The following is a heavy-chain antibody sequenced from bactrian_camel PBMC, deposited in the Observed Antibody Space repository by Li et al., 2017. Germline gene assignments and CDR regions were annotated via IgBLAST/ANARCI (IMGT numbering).Heavy chain of an antibody. CDR3: AATRGPLLVRWAFEEGRYKY. J-gene: IGHJ4*01. Sequence: VQLVESGGGSVQAGGSLNLSCVGWPYTDNRYCTGWFRQAPGKEREGVATIDSDGTVKYADSVKGRSTISRHNSKNELYLQMNSLRPDDTAMYYCAATRGPLLVRWAFEEGRYKYWGQGTQVTVS. D-gene: IGHD4*01. CDR2: IDSDGTV. V-gene: IGHV3S6*01. CDR1: PYTDNRYC.